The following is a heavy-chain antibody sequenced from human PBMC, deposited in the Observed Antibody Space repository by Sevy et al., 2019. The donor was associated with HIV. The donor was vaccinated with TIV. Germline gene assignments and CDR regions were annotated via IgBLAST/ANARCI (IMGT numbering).Heavy chain of an antibody. Sequence: GGSLRLSCAASGFTFSSYWMHWVRQAPGKGLVWVSRINSDGSGTSYADSVKRRFTISRDNAKNTLYLQMNSLRAEDTAVYYCARDFWSAQRGMDVWGQGTTVTVSS. CDR3: ARDFWSAQRGMDV. V-gene: IGHV3-74*01. CDR1: GFTFSSYW. D-gene: IGHD3-3*01. J-gene: IGHJ6*02. CDR2: INSDGSGT.